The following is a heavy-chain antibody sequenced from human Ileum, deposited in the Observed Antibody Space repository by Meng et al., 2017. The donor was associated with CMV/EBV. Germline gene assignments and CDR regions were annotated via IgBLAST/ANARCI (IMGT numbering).Heavy chain of an antibody. CDR1: GGSVSSGSYY. D-gene: IGHD5/OR15-5a*01. V-gene: IGHV4-61*01. J-gene: IGHJ6*02. Sequence: SETLSLTCTVSGGSVSSGSYYWSWIRQSPGKGLEWIGYIYHSGSSNYNPSLKSRVTISIDASKNQFSLNLRSVTAADTAVYYYARGSVYLFYYYYYGMDVWGQGTMVTVSS. CDR3: ARGSVYLFYYYYYGMDV. CDR2: IYHSGSS.